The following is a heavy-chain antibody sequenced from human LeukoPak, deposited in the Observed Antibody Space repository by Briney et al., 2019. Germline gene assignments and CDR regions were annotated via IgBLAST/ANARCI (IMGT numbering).Heavy chain of an antibody. V-gene: IGHV3-23*01. CDR3: AKLSIARSGGEMDV. J-gene: IGHJ6*04. Sequence: GGSLRLSCAASGFTFSNAWMSWVRQAPGKGLEWVSAISGSGGSTYYADSVKGRFTISRDNSKNTLYLQMNSLRAEDTAVYYCAKLSIARSGGEMDVWGKGTTVTVSS. CDR2: ISGSGGST. CDR1: GFTFSNAW. D-gene: IGHD3-16*01.